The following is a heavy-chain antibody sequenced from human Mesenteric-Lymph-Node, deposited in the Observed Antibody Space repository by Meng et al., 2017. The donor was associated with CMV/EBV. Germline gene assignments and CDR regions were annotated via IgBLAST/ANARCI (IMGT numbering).Heavy chain of an antibody. CDR3: ARDRRIVGATTHWFDP. D-gene: IGHD1-26*01. CDR1: GYTFTGYY. Sequence: ASVKVSCKASGYTFTGYYMHWVRQAPGQGLEWMGWINPNSGGTNYAQKFQGRVTMTRDTSISIAYMELSRLRSDDTAVYYCARDRRIVGATTHWFDPWGQGTLVTVSS. CDR2: INPNSGGT. V-gene: IGHV1-2*02. J-gene: IGHJ5*02.